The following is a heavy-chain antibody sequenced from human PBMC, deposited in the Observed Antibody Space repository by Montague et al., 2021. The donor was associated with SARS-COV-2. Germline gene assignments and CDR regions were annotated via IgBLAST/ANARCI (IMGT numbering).Heavy chain of an antibody. Sequence: SETLSLTCTVSGGSISSYYWSWIRQPPGKGLEWIGYMYYSGSTNYNPSLKSRVTLLVDTSKNQFSLKLSSVTAADTAVYYCARDFDYWGPGTLVTVSP. CDR2: MYYSGST. CDR1: GGSISSYY. J-gene: IGHJ4*02. V-gene: IGHV4-59*13. CDR3: ARDFDY.